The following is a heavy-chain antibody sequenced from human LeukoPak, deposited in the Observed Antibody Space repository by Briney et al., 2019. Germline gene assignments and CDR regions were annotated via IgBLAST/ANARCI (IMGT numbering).Heavy chain of an antibody. CDR1: GYTFTSYD. J-gene: IGHJ5*02. CDR2: MNPNSGNT. V-gene: IGHV1-8*01. Sequence: ASVKVSCKASGYTFTSYDINWVRQAPGQGREWMGWMNPNSGNTGYAQKFQGRVTMTRNTSISTAYMELSSLRSEDTAVYYCARGVRAAGGWFDPWGQGTLVTVSS. CDR3: ARGVRAAGGWFDP. D-gene: IGHD6-13*01.